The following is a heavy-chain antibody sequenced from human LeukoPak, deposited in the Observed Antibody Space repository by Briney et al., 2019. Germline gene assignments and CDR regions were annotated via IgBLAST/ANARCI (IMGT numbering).Heavy chain of an antibody. CDR2: ITGSGGYT. Sequence: QPGGSLRLSCAASGFTFSSYAMTWVRQAPGKGLEWVSTITGSGGYTYYADSVKGRFTISRDNSKNTLYLQMNSLRAEDTALYYCVRDGPMVRGVIGSAFDIWGQGTMVTVSS. J-gene: IGHJ3*02. V-gene: IGHV3-23*01. CDR3: VRDGPMVRGVIGSAFDI. D-gene: IGHD3-10*01. CDR1: GFTFSSYA.